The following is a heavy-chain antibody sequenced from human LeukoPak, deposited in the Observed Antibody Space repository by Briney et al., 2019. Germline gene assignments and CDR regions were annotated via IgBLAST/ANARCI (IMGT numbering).Heavy chain of an antibody. CDR3: ARDDRGYSYALFDY. D-gene: IGHD5-18*01. CDR2: TNSDGSST. V-gene: IGHV3-74*01. J-gene: IGHJ4*02. CDR1: GFTFSSYW. Sequence: SGGSLRLSCAGSGFTFSSYWMHWVRQAPGKGLVWVSCTNSDGSSTSYADSVKGRFTISRDNAKNTLYLQMNSLRADDTAVYYCARDDRGYSYALFDYWGQGTLVTVSS.